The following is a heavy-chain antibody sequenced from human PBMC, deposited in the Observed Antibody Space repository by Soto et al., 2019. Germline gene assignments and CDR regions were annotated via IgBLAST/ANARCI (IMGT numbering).Heavy chain of an antibody. D-gene: IGHD3-3*01. Sequence: GASVKVSCKASGGTFSSYAISWVRQAPGQGHKWMGGIIPIFGTANYAQKFQGRVTITADESTSTAYMELSSLRSEDTAVYYCARDYDRLGWFDPWGQGTLVTVSS. CDR1: GGTFSSYA. V-gene: IGHV1-69*13. CDR2: IIPIFGTA. CDR3: ARDYDRLGWFDP. J-gene: IGHJ5*02.